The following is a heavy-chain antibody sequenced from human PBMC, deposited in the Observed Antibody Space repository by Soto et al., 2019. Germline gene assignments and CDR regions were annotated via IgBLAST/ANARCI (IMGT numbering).Heavy chain of an antibody. V-gene: IGHV3-49*03. D-gene: IGHD6-19*01. CDR1: GFTFGDYA. J-gene: IGHJ4*02. CDR3: TRVWLYSSGWYLGY. Sequence: GGSLRLSCTASGFTFGDYAMSWFRQAPGKGLEWVGFIRSKAYGGTTEYAASVKGRFTISRDDSKSIAYLQMNSLKTEDTAVYYCTRVWLYSSGWYLGYWGQGTLVTVSS. CDR2: IRSKAYGGTT.